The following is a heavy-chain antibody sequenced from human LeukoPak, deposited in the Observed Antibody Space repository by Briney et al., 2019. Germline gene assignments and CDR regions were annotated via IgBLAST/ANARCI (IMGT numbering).Heavy chain of an antibody. CDR2: IYYSGNT. CDR1: GDSISTSNSY. J-gene: IGHJ5*01. D-gene: IGHD2-21*02. CDR3: AKSDGYGLIDS. Sequence: PSETLSLTCTVSGDSISTSNSYWGWIRQPPGKGLEWIGSIYYSGNTYYNASLKSRVTISVDTSKNQFSLKLTSVTAADTAVYSCAKSDGYGLIDSWGQGTLVTVSS. V-gene: IGHV4-39*07.